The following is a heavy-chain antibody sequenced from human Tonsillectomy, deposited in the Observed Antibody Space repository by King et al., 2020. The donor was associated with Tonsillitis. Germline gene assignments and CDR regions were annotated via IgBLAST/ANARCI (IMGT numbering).Heavy chain of an antibody. V-gene: IGHV1-2*02. CDR2: INPKSGGT. CDR3: ATGGSGWYWVY. D-gene: IGHD6-19*01. Sequence: VQLVQSGAEVKKPGASGRVSCKASGYTFTAYYIHWVRQAPGQGLEWMGWINPKSGGTTYTQKFQGRVTMTRDTSISTAYMELSRLRSDDTAVYYCATGGSGWYWVYLGQGTLVTVSS. J-gene: IGHJ4*02. CDR1: GYTFTAYY.